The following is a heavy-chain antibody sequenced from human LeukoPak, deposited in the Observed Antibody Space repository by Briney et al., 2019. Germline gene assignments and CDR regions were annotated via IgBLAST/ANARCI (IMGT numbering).Heavy chain of an antibody. D-gene: IGHD3-10*01. CDR2: IYYSGST. CDR1: GGSISSGDYY. Sequence: PSQALSLTCTVSGGSISSGDYYWSWIRQPPGKGLEWIGYIYYSGSTYYNPSLKSRVTISVDTSKNQFSLKLSSVTAADTAVYYCASGLGFGELSPSWFDPWGQGTLVTVSS. V-gene: IGHV4-30-4*01. CDR3: ASGLGFGELSPSWFDP. J-gene: IGHJ5*02.